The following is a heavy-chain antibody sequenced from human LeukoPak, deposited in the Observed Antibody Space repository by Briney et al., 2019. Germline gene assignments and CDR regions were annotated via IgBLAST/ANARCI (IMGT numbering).Heavy chain of an antibody. CDR3: VRITMVRGAFDY. D-gene: IGHD3-10*01. CDR2: ISGSGGSI. J-gene: IGHJ4*02. V-gene: IGHV3-23*01. CDR1: GFTFSSYA. Sequence: GGSLRLSCAASGFTFSSYAMSWVRQAPGKGLEWVSAISGSGGSIYYADSVKGRFTISRDNSKNTLYLQMNSLRAEDTAVYYCVRITMVRGAFDYWGQGTLVTVSS.